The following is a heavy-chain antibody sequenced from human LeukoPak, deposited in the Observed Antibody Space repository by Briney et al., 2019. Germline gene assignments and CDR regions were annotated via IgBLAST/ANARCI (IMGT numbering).Heavy chain of an antibody. V-gene: IGHV1-2*02. Sequence: ASVKVSCKASGYTFSDNYMHWVRQAPGQGLEGMGWINPNSGGTKYAQKFQGRVTVTRDTSISTAYMELSRLTSDDTAVYYCARGYSSSQTGFDYWGQGTLVTVSS. D-gene: IGHD5-18*01. J-gene: IGHJ4*02. CDR1: GYTFSDNY. CDR3: ARGYSSSQTGFDY. CDR2: INPNSGGT.